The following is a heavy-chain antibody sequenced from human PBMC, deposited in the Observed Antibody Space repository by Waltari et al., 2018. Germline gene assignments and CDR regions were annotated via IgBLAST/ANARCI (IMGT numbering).Heavy chain of an antibody. CDR1: GGSIDSGSYY. V-gene: IGHV4-61*02. D-gene: IGHD1-26*01. CDR2: IYTSGST. J-gene: IGHJ4*02. Sequence: QVQLQQWGAGLLKPSETLSLTCTVSGGSIDSGSYYWSWIRQPAGKGLEWIGRIYTSGSTNYNPSLTSRVTISVDTSKNQFSLNLSSVTAADTAVYYCARGPLLSKVDYWGQGTLVTVSS. CDR3: ARGPLLSKVDY.